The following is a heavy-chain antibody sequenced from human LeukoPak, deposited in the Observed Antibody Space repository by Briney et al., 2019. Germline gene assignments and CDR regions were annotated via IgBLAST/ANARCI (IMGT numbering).Heavy chain of an antibody. D-gene: IGHD4-17*01. Sequence: GGSLRLSCAASGFTFSDYYMSWVRQAPGKGLGWVSYISSSSSYTNYADSVKGRFTISRDNAKNSLYPQMNSLRAEDTAVYYCARGRDYGDPGDYWGQGTLVTVSS. CDR2: ISSSSSYT. CDR3: ARGRDYGDPGDY. CDR1: GFTFSDYY. J-gene: IGHJ4*02. V-gene: IGHV3-11*06.